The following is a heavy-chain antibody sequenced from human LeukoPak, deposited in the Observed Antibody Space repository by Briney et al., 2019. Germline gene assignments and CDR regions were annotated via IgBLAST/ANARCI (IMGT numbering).Heavy chain of an antibody. D-gene: IGHD5-12*01. V-gene: IGHV3-30*18. CDR1: GFTFSNYG. J-gene: IGHJ4*02. CDR2: ITYDGMNK. Sequence: GGSLRLSCAASGFTFSNYGMHWVRQAPGKGLEWVAGITYDGMNKFYADSVQGRSTISRDNSKNTLYLQMNSLRVEDTAVYCCAKDAYSGYDYPNYWGQGTLVTVSS. CDR3: AKDAYSGYDYPNY.